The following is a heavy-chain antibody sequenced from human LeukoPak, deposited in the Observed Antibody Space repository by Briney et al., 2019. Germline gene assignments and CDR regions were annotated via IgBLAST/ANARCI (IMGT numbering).Heavy chain of an antibody. V-gene: IGHV3-30*04. D-gene: IGHD6-13*01. CDR3: VRPRGIAAAGIFGAFDY. J-gene: IGHJ4*02. CDR1: GFTFSSYA. Sequence: GRSLRLSCAASGFTFSSYAMHWVRQAPGKGLEWVALISFDGRNRYYADSVKGRFTISRDNSKNTLYVQMNSPRAEGTAVYYCVRPRGIAAAGIFGAFDYWGQGILDTVPS. CDR2: ISFDGRNR.